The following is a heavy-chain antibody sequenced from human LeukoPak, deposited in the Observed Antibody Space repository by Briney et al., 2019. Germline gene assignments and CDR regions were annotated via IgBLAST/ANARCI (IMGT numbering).Heavy chain of an antibody. V-gene: IGHV4-39*07. CDR1: GGSISSSSYY. D-gene: IGHD1-14*01. Sequence: SETLSLTCTVSGGSISSSSYYWGWIPQPPGKGLEWIGSIYYSGSPYYNPSLKSRVTISVDTSKNQFSLRLTSVTAADTAVYYCVRTNPWDLTYYFDYWGQGTLVTVSS. J-gene: IGHJ4*02. CDR2: IYYSGSP. CDR3: VRTNPWDLTYYFDY.